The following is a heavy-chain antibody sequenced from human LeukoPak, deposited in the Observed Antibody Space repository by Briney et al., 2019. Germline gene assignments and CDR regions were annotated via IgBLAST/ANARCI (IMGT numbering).Heavy chain of an antibody. CDR1: GGTFSSYA. Sequence: SVKVSCKASGGTFSSYAISWARQAPGQGLEWMGGIIPIFGTANYAQKFQGRVTITADESTSTAYMELSSLRSEDTAVYYCARDERFLEWLLFNYWGQGTLVTVSS. CDR2: IIPIFGTA. J-gene: IGHJ4*02. V-gene: IGHV1-69*01. CDR3: ARDERFLEWLLFNY. D-gene: IGHD3-3*01.